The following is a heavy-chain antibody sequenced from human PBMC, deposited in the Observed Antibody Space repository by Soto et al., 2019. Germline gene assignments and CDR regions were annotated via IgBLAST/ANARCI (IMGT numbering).Heavy chain of an antibody. V-gene: IGHV4-59*01. Sequence: DTLSLTCSVSGGSIISFYWSWIRQTPGKGLEWIGYIYYSGSTNYNPSLKSRVTISVDTSKNQFSLKLSSVTAADTAVYYCAREGNDFYYYGMDVWGQGTTVSVSS. CDR2: IYYSGST. CDR3: AREGNDFYYYGMDV. J-gene: IGHJ6*02. CDR1: GGSIISFY. D-gene: IGHD1-1*01.